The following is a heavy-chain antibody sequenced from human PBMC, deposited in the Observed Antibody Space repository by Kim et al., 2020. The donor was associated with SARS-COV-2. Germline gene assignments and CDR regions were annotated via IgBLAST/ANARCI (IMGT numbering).Heavy chain of an antibody. CDR1: GFTFSDYG. V-gene: IGHV3-23*01. CDR3: MKGGWGWRLDY. CDR2: IDGGEGLT. D-gene: IGHD2-21*01. Sequence: GGSLRLSCTTSGFTFSDYGMSWVRQAPGKGLEWVSSIDGGEGLTDDAEKGKGRFTSYKDNSKKYLQLKRNSLRDEDTDVCYSMKGGWGWRLDYWGQGTRV. J-gene: IGHJ4*02.